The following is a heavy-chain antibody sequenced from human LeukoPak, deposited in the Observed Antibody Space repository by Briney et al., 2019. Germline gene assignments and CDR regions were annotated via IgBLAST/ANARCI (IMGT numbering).Heavy chain of an antibody. CDR3: ARDTGYSYALYYFDY. J-gene: IGHJ4*02. CDR1: GGSISSSSYY. D-gene: IGHD5-18*01. CDR2: IYYSGST. Sequence: SETLSFTCTVSGGSISSSSYYWGWIRQPPGTGLEWIGSIYYSGSTYYNPSLKSRVTISVDTSKNQFSLKLSSVTAADTAVYYCARDTGYSYALYYFDYWGQGTLVTVSS. V-gene: IGHV4-39*01.